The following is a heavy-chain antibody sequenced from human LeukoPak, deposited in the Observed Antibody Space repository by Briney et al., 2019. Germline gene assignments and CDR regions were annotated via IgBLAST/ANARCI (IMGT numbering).Heavy chain of an antibody. J-gene: IGHJ5*02. CDR3: AREILGWFDP. CDR1: GGSISSYY. CDR2: IYYSGST. Sequence: TPSETLSLTCTVSGGSISSYYWSWIRQPPGKGLEWIGYIYYSGSTNYNPSLKSRVTISVDTSKNQFSLKLSSVTAADTAVYYCAREILGWFDPWGQGTLVTVSS. V-gene: IGHV4-59*01.